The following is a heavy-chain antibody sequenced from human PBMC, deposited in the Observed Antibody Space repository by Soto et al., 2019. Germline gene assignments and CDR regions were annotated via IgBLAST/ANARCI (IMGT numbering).Heavy chain of an antibody. CDR3: ARDRIDGDYHYDYDGMDV. Sequence: QVQLVESGGGVVQPGRSLRLSCAASGFTFSSYGMHWVRQAPGKGLEWVAVIWYDGSNKYYADSVKGRFTISRDNSKNTXYLQMNSLRAEDTAVYYWARDRIDGDYHYDYDGMDVWGQGTTVTVSS. V-gene: IGHV3-33*01. J-gene: IGHJ6*02. CDR1: GFTFSSYG. CDR2: IWYDGSNK. D-gene: IGHD4-17*01.